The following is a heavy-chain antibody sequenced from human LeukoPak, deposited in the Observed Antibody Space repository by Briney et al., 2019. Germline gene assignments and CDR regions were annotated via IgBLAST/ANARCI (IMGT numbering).Heavy chain of an antibody. V-gene: IGHV3-23*01. CDR1: GFTLSSYA. CDR2: ISGSGGST. CDR3: AKGPQVGSGYHPDS. Sequence: QPGGSLRLSCVVSGFTLSSYAMTWVRQAPGKGLEWVSAISGSGGSTYYADSVKGRFSISRDNSKNTLYLQTNSLRVDDTAVYYCAKGPQVGSGYHPDSWGQGTLVTVSS. J-gene: IGHJ4*02. D-gene: IGHD3-22*01.